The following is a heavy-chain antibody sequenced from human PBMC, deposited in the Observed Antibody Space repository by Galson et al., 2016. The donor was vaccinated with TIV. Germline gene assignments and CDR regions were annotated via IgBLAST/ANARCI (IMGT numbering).Heavy chain of an antibody. CDR2: IYHSGST. D-gene: IGHD1-26*01. CDR3: ARWAGSGSYYQYFQH. CDR1: GGSISNSGYF. J-gene: IGHJ1*01. V-gene: IGHV4-31*03. Sequence: TLSLTCYVSGGSISNSGYFWSWIRQHPGKGLEWIGNIYHSGSTYYNPSLESRVSISVDTSKNRFSLSLTSVTAADTAVYYCARWAGSGSYYQYFQHWGQGTLVTVSS.